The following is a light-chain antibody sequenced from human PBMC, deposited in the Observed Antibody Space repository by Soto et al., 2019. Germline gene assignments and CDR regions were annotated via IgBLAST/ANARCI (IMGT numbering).Light chain of an antibody. Sequence: SYELTQPPSVSVAPEKTARITCGGNNIGSKRVPWYRQKPRQAPVLVIYYDSDRPSGITERFSGSNSGNTATLTISRVEAVDEADYYCQVWDITTDHYVFGTGTKLTVL. CDR2: YDS. J-gene: IGLJ1*01. CDR3: QVWDITTDHYV. V-gene: IGLV3-21*04. CDR1: NIGSKR.